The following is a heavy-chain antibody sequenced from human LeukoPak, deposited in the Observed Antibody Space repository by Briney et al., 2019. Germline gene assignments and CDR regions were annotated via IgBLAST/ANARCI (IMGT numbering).Heavy chain of an antibody. V-gene: IGHV4-34*01. D-gene: IGHD7-27*01. CDR1: GGPFSGYY. CDR2: INHSGST. CDR3: GGGEDWGTFDY. Sequence: SETLSLTCAVYGGPFSGYYWSWIRQPPGKGLEWIGEINHSGSTNYNPSLKSRVTISVDTSKNQFSLKLSSVTAADTAVYYCGGGEDWGTFDYWGQGTLVTVSS. J-gene: IGHJ4*02.